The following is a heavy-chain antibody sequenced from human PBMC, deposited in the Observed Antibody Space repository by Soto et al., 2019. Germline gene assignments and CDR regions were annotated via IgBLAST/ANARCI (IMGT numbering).Heavy chain of an antibody. V-gene: IGHV3-15*01. D-gene: IGHD3-22*01. CDR2: IKSKTDGGTT. CDR3: TTQGSYYYDSSGYLPYYFDY. J-gene: IGHJ4*02. CDR1: GFTFSNAW. Sequence: EVQLVESGGGLVKPGGSLRLSCAASGFTFSNAWMSWVRQAPGKGLEWVGRIKSKTDGGTTDYAAPVKGRFTISRDDSKNTLYLQMNSLKTEDTAVYYCTTQGSYYYDSSGYLPYYFDYWGQGTLVTVSS.